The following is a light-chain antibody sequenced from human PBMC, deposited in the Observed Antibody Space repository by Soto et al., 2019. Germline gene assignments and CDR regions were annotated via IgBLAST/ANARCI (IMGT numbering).Light chain of an antibody. CDR2: AAS. J-gene: IGKJ4*02. Sequence: DIQLTQSPSFLSASVGDRVTITCRASQGISSYLAWYQQKPGKAPKLLIYAASNLHSGVPSRFSGSGSGTEFTLTIISLQSEDFATYYCQQLNSYPLTFGGGTKVEIK. CDR1: QGISSY. CDR3: QQLNSYPLT. V-gene: IGKV1-9*01.